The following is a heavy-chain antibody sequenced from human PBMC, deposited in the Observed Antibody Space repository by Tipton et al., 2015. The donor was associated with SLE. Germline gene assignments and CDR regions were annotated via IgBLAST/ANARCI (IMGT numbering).Heavy chain of an antibody. CDR3: VRQVGYGDYLP. CDR1: GYSFTNYW. D-gene: IGHD4-17*01. J-gene: IGHJ1*01. CDR2: FYPSDSSV. Sequence: QLVQSGAEVKEPGESLKISCKASGYSFTNYWIGWVRQMPGKGPEWVGIFYPSDSSVRYSPSLQGQVIISADMSINTAYLQWTSLRASDSAMYYCVRQVGYGDYLPWGQGTLVTVST. V-gene: IGHV5-51*01.